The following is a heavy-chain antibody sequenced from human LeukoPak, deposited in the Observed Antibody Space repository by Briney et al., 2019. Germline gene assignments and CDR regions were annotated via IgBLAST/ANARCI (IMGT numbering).Heavy chain of an antibody. CDR3: AKEGGPYYYDSSGLDY. CDR1: GFTFSSYG. Sequence: GGSLRLSCAASGFTFSSYGMHWVRQAPGKGLEWVAFIRYDGSNKYYADSVKGRFTISRDNSKNTLYLQMNSLRAEDTAVYYCAKEGGPYYYDSSGLDYWGQGTLVTVSS. J-gene: IGHJ4*02. D-gene: IGHD3-22*01. V-gene: IGHV3-30*02. CDR2: IRYDGSNK.